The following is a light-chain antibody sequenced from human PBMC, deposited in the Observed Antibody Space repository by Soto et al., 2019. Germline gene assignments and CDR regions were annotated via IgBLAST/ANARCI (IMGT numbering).Light chain of an antibody. V-gene: IGLV1-51*01. Sequence: QSVLTQPPSVSAAPGQKVTISCSGSSFNIGNNNVSWYQQLPGTDPRLLIYDNNKRPSGTPDRFSGSKSGTSATLGITGLQTGDEADYYCGTWDNSLSAFVFGTGTKLTVL. J-gene: IGLJ1*01. CDR2: DNN. CDR1: SFNIGNNN. CDR3: GTWDNSLSAFV.